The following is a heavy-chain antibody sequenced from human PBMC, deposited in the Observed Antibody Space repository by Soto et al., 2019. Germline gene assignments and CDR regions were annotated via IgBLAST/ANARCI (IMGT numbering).Heavy chain of an antibody. CDR1: GFTFSNNA. CDR3: AKDRTWRDTGSSEFDY. Sequence: PGGSLRLSCAASGFTFSNNAMTWVRQAPGKGLEWVSAVSDSGDRTFYADCVKGRFTISRDNSKNTLYLQMNSRGTEHTAVYYCAKDRTWRDTGSSEFDYWGQGALVTVSS. D-gene: IGHD6-6*01. CDR2: VSDSGDRT. J-gene: IGHJ4*02. V-gene: IGHV3-23*01.